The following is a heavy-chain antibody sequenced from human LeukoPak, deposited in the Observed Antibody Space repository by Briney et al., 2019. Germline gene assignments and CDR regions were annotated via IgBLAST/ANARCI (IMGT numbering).Heavy chain of an antibody. V-gene: IGHV3-23*01. J-gene: IGHJ6*02. CDR2: ICGSGGST. D-gene: IGHD6-6*01. CDR3: AKELIAARPYYYYGMDV. Sequence: PGGSLRLSCAASGFTFSSYAMSWVRQAPGKGLEWVSAICGSGGSTYYADSVKGRFTISRDNSKNTLYLQMNSLRAEDTAVYYCAKELIAARPYYYYGMDVWGQGTTVTVSS. CDR1: GFTFSSYA.